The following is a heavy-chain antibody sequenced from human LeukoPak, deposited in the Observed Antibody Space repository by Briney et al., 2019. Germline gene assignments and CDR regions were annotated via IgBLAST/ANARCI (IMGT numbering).Heavy chain of an antibody. CDR1: GYTFTSYG. V-gene: IGHV1-18*01. J-gene: IGHJ5*02. CDR3: ARIYYYGSGSDYSGGWFDP. CDR2: ISAYNDNT. Sequence: ASVKVSCKTSGYTFTSYGISWVRQAPGQGLEWMGWISAYNDNTSYAQKFQGRVTMTTDTSTSTAYMELRSLRSDDTAVYYCARIYYYGSGSDYSGGWFDPWGQGTLVTVSS. D-gene: IGHD3-10*01.